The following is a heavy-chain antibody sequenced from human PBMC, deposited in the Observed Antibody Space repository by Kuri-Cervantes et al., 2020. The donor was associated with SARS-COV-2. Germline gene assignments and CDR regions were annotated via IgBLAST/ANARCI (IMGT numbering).Heavy chain of an antibody. J-gene: IGHJ4*02. Sequence: GESLKISCAASGFTFSSYSMNWVRQAPGKGLEWVSYISSSSSTIYYADSVKGRFTISRDNAKNSLYLQMNSLRAEDTAVYYCASGLLYDSSVIGQAGSPRGGGIHYWGQGTLVTVS. D-gene: IGHD3-22*01. CDR1: GFTFSSYS. CDR3: ASGLLYDSSVIGQAGSPRGGGIHY. V-gene: IGHV3-48*01. CDR2: ISSSSSTI.